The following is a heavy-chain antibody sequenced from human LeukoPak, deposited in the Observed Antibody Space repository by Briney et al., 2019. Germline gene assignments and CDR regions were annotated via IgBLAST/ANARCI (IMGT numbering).Heavy chain of an antibody. CDR3: ARVIAVVTPYYYYMDV. J-gene: IGHJ6*03. V-gene: IGHV1-18*01. CDR2: ISAYNGNT. D-gene: IGHD4-23*01. CDR1: GYTFTSSG. Sequence: ASVKVSCKASGYTFTSSGISWVRQAPGQGLEWMGWISAYNGNTNYAQKLQGRVTMTTDTSTSTAYMELRSLRSDDTAVYYCARVIAVVTPYYYYMDVWGKGTTVTVSS.